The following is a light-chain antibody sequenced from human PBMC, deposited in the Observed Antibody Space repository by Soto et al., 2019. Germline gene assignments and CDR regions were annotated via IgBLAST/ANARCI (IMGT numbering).Light chain of an antibody. CDR1: NSNIGSNI. CDR3: AAWDNSLNGMV. J-gene: IGLJ2*01. V-gene: IGLV1-44*01. CDR2: SND. Sequence: QSVLTQPPSASGTPGQRVTISCSGSNSNIGSNIVNWYQQLPGTAPKLLIYSNDQRPSGVPDRFSGSKSGTSASLAISGLQSEDEADYYCAAWDNSLNGMVFGGGTKVTVL.